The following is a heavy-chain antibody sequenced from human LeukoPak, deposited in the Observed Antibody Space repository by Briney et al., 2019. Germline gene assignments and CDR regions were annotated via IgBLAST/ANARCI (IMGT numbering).Heavy chain of an antibody. V-gene: IGHV4-39*07. D-gene: IGHD3-22*01. CDR3: ARGLGYYDSSVGY. J-gene: IGHJ4*02. Sequence: SETLSLTCTVSGGSISSNSYYWSWIRQPPGKGLEWIGEINHSGSTNYNPSLKSRVTISVDTSKNQFSLKLSSVTAADTAVYHCARGLGYYDSSVGYWGQGTLVTVSS. CDR1: GGSISSNSYY. CDR2: INHSGST.